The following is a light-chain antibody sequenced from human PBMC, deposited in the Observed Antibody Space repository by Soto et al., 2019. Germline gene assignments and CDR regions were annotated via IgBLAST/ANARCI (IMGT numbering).Light chain of an antibody. J-gene: IGKJ4*01. Sequence: DIQMTQSPSTLSASVGDTVTVTCRASQSVSGWLAWYQQKPGQAPKLLIYAASSLQSGVPSRFSGSGSGTDFPLTISSLQPEDFATYYCQQSYRTPLTFGGGTKVDIK. V-gene: IGKV1-39*01. CDR3: QQSYRTPLT. CDR2: AAS. CDR1: QSVSGW.